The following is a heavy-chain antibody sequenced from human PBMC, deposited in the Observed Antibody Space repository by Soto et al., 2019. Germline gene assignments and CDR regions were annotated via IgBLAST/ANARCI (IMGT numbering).Heavy chain of an antibody. CDR3: ARGGSSWYREVHWFDP. Sequence: QVQLVQSGAEVKKPGASVKVSCKASGYTFTSYDINWVRQATGQGLEWMGWMNPNSGNTGYAQKFQGRVTMTRNTSISTAYMELSSLRSEDTAVNYCARGGSSWYREVHWFDPWGQGTLVTVSS. CDR1: GYTFTSYD. V-gene: IGHV1-8*01. CDR2: MNPNSGNT. D-gene: IGHD6-13*01. J-gene: IGHJ5*02.